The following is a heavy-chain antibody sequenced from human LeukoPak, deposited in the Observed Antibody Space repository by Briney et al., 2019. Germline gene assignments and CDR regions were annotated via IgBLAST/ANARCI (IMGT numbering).Heavy chain of an antibody. CDR3: ARRGSYGWFDP. CDR2: INHSGST. V-gene: IGHV4-34*01. J-gene: IGHJ5*02. Sequence: SETLSLTCAVYGGSFSGYYWSWIRQPPGKGLEWIGEINHSGSTNYNPSLKSRVTILVDTSKNQFSLKLSSVTAADTAVYYCARRGSYGWFDPWGQGTLVTVSS. D-gene: IGHD1-26*01. CDR1: GGSFSGYY.